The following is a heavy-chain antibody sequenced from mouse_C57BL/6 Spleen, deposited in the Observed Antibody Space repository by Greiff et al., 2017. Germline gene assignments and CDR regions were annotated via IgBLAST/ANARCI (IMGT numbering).Heavy chain of an antibody. CDR1: GYTFTSYW. V-gene: IGHV1-69*01. J-gene: IGHJ4*01. CDR3: ARRWDAMDY. CDR2: IDPSDSYT. Sequence: KQSCKASGYTFTSYWMHWGKQRPGQGLEWIGEIDPSDSYTNYNQKFKGKSTLTVDKSSSTAYMQLSSLTSEDSAVYYCARRWDAMDYWGQGTSVTVSS. D-gene: IGHD4-1*01.